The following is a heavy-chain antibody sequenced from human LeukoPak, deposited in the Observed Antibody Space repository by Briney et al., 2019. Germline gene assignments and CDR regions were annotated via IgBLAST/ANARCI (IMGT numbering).Heavy chain of an antibody. D-gene: IGHD2-8*01. V-gene: IGHV6-1*01. J-gene: IGHJ4*02. CDR3: AREMSNVFGY. CDR1: GDSVSNNNAA. Sequence: SQTLSLTCAISGDSVSNNNAAWNWIRQAPSRGLEWLGRTYYTSKWYNGYAASVKSRITISPDTSKNQFSLQLNSVTPEDTAVYYCAREMSNVFGYWGQGILVTVSS. CDR2: TYYTSKWYN.